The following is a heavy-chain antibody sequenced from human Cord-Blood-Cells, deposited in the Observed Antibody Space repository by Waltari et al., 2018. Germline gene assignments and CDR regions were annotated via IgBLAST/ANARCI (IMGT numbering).Heavy chain of an antibody. Sequence: QVQLVQSGAEVKKPGASVKVSCKASGYTFTGYYMHWVRQAPGQGLEWMGGINPNSDGTNYAQKFQGRVTMTRDTSISTAYIELSRLRSDDTAVYYGASWYCSGGSFYFDYWGQGTLVTVSS. D-gene: IGHD2-15*01. V-gene: IGHV1-2*02. J-gene: IGHJ4*02. CDR3: ASWYCSGGSFYFDY. CDR1: GYTFTGYY. CDR2: INPNSDGT.